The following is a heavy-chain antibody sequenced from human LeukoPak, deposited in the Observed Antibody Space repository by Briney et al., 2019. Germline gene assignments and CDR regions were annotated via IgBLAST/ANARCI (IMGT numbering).Heavy chain of an antibody. CDR2: IHHSGST. D-gene: IGHD3-10*01. CDR1: GYSISSAYY. Sequence: SETLSLTCTVSGYSISSAYYWGWIRQPPGKGLEWIGSIHHSGSTYYNPSLKSRVTISVDTSKNQFSLKLSSVTAADTAVYYCARRYGSGGYFDYWGQGTLVTVSS. CDR3: ARRYGSGGYFDY. V-gene: IGHV4-38-2*02. J-gene: IGHJ4*02.